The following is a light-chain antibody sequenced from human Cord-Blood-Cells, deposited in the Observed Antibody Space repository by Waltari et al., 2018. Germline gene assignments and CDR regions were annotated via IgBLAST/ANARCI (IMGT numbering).Light chain of an antibody. V-gene: IGKV1-39*01. Sequence: IQMTQSPSSLSASVGDRVTLTCRASQSISSYLNWYQQKPGKAPKLLIYAASSVQSGVPSRFSGSGSGTDFTLTISSLQPEGFATYYCQQSYSTPYTFGQGTKLEIK. CDR1: QSISSY. CDR3: QQSYSTPYT. J-gene: IGKJ2*01. CDR2: AAS.